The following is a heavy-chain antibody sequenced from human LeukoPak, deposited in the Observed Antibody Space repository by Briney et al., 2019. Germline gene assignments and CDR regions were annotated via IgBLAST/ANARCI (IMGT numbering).Heavy chain of an antibody. D-gene: IGHD1-1*01. CDR1: GYTFTSYW. CDR3: ARGTAYYYYYMDV. CDR2: IYPGDSDT. J-gene: IGHJ6*03. V-gene: IGHV5-51*01. Sequence: GESLKISCKGSGYTFTSYWIGWVRQMPGKGLEWMGIIYPGDSDTRYSPSFQGQVTISADKSISTAYLQWSSLKASDTAMYYCARGTAYYYYYMDVWGKGTTVTVSS.